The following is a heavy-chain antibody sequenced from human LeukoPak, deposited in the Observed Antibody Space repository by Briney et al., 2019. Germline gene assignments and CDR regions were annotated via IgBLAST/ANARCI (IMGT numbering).Heavy chain of an antibody. V-gene: IGHV5-51*01. D-gene: IGHD6-13*01. CDR3: ARHYSSSWILFDY. J-gene: IGHJ4*02. Sequence: GESLKISCKGSGYSFTSYWIGWVRQMPGKGLEWMGIIYPGDSDTRYSPSFQGQVTISADKSICTAYLQWSSLKASDTAMYYCARHYSSSWILFDYWGQGTLVTVSS. CDR2: IYPGDSDT. CDR1: GYSFTSYW.